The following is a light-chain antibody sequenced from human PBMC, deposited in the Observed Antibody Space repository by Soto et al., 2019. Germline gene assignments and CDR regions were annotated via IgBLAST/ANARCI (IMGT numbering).Light chain of an antibody. CDR3: STWDDSLNGWV. J-gene: IGLJ3*02. V-gene: IGLV1-44*01. CDR1: ISNIGKDS. Sequence: QSVLNQPPSVSGTPGLRVNISCSGGISNIGKDSVNWYQQLPGPAPKLLMFNDDKRPSGVPDRFSGSRSGTSASLAISGLQSDDEAVYFCSTWDDSLNGWVFGGGTKVTVL. CDR2: NDD.